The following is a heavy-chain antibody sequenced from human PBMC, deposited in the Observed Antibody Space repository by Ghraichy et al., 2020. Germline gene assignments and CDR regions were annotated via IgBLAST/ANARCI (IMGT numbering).Heavy chain of an antibody. CDR2: TYYRSQWYS. V-gene: IGHV6-1*01. J-gene: IGHJ5*01. Sequence: SQTLSLTCAISGDRVSSNSAAWNWIRPSPSRGLEWLGRTYYRSQWYSDYGVSVRGRITINPDTSKNQFSLQLNSVTPEDTAVYYCARYTNAWYLDSWGQGTLFTVSS. CDR1: GDRVSSNSAA. D-gene: IGHD6-19*01. CDR3: ARYTNAWYLDS.